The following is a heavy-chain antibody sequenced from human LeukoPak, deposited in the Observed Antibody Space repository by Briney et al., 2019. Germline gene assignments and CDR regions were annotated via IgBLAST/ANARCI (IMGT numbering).Heavy chain of an antibody. V-gene: IGHV3-11*06. J-gene: IGHJ5*02. CDR3: ARSRGAMVRGVIITPINWFDP. CDR1: GFTFSDFY. CDR2: ISTSSSYT. D-gene: IGHD3-10*01. Sequence: GRSLRLSCAASGFTFSDFYMSWIRQAPGKGLEWVSYISTSSSYTNYADSVKGRFTISRDNAKNSLYLQMNSLRAEDTALYYCARSRGAMVRGVIITPINWFDPWGQGTLVTVSS.